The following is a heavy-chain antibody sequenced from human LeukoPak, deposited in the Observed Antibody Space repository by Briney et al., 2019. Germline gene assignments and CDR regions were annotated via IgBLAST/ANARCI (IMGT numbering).Heavy chain of an antibody. D-gene: IGHD6-19*01. CDR3: AKTIPYSSGWYYDYYYYYGMDV. CDR1: GFTFSSYA. V-gene: IGHV3-23*01. CDR2: ISGSGGST. J-gene: IGHJ6*02. Sequence: GGSLRLSCAASGFTFSSYAMSWVRQAPGKGLEWVSAISGSGGSTYYADSVKGRFTISRDNSKNTLYLQMNSLRAEDTAVYYCAKTIPYSSGWYYDYYYYYGMDVWGQGTTVTVSS.